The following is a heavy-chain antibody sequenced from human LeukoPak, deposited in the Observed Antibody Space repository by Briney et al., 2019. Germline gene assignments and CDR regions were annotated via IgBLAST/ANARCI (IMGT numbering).Heavy chain of an antibody. Sequence: ASVKVSCKASGYTFTGYYMHWVRPAPGQGLEWMGWINPNSGGTNYAQKFQGRVTMTRDTSISTAYMELSRLRSDDTAVYYCAQRVGIAAAGTGYFQHWGQGTLVTVSS. V-gene: IGHV1-2*02. J-gene: IGHJ1*01. D-gene: IGHD6-13*01. CDR2: INPNSGGT. CDR1: GYTFTGYY. CDR3: AQRVGIAAAGTGYFQH.